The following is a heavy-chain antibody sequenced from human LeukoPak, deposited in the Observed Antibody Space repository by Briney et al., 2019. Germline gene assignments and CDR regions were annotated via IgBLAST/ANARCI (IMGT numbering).Heavy chain of an antibody. CDR1: GYTFTDYY. J-gene: IGHJ4*02. Sequence: GASVKVSCKASGYTFTDYYIHWVRQAPGQGFEWMGWINPNSGGGTNYAQKFQGRVTMTRDTSISTAYMELSSPRSDDTAVYYCARTSIAARRADFDYWGQGTLVTVSS. CDR3: ARTSIAARRADFDY. D-gene: IGHD6-6*01. V-gene: IGHV1-2*02. CDR2: INPNSGGGT.